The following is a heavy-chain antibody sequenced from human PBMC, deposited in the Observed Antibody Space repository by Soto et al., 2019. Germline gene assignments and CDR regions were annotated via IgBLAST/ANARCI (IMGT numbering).Heavy chain of an antibody. CDR3: AKGGKVKFSYGNFDY. CDR1: GFTFSSYA. Sequence: EVQLLESGGGLVQPGGSLRLSCAASGFTFSSYAMSWVRQAPGKGLEWVSAISGSGGSTYYADSVKGRFTISRDNSQNTLYLEMNSVRAEDTAVYYCAKGGKVKFSYGNFDYWGQGTLVTVSS. J-gene: IGHJ4*02. V-gene: IGHV3-23*01. CDR2: ISGSGGST. D-gene: IGHD5-18*01.